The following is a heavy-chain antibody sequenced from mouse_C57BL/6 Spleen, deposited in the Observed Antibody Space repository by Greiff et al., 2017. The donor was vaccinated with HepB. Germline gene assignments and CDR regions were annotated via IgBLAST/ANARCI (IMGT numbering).Heavy chain of an antibody. CDR1: GFSFNTYA. CDR3: EGFSYYYAMDY. J-gene: IGHJ4*01. D-gene: IGHD6-2*01. V-gene: IGHV10-1*01. CDR2: IRSKSNNYAT. Sequence: GGGLVQPKGSLKLSCAASGFSFNTYAMNWVRQAPGKGLEWVARIRSKSNNYATYYADSVKDRFTISRDESESMLYLQMNNLKTEDTAMYYCEGFSYYYAMDYWGQGTSVTVSS.